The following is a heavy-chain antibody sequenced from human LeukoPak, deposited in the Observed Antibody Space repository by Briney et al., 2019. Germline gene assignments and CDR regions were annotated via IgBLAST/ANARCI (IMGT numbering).Heavy chain of an antibody. Sequence: GGSLRLSCAASGFTFSSYGMHWVRQAPGKGLEWVAVISYDGSNKYYADSVRGRFTISRDNSKNTLYLQMNSLRAEDTAVYYCAKSGGVLRYFDWFSAAFDIWGQGTMVTVSS. CDR2: ISYDGSNK. CDR1: GFTFSSYG. J-gene: IGHJ3*02. CDR3: AKSGGVLRYFDWFSAAFDI. D-gene: IGHD3-9*01. V-gene: IGHV3-30*18.